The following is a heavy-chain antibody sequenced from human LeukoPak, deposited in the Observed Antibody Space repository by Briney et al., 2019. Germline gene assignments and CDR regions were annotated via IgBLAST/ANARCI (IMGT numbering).Heavy chain of an antibody. CDR2: INPNSGGT. CDR1: GYTFTGYY. Sequence: ASVKVSCKASGYTFTGYYMHWVRQAPGQGLEWMGWINPNSGGTNYAQKFQGRVTMTRDTSISTAHMELSRLRSDDTAVYYCARPGKEGSGYYGYFDYWGQGTLVTVSS. D-gene: IGHD3-22*01. V-gene: IGHV1-2*02. CDR3: ARPGKEGSGYYGYFDY. J-gene: IGHJ4*02.